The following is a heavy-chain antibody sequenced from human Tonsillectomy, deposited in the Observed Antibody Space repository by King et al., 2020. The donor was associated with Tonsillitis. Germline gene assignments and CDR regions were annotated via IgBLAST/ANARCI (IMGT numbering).Heavy chain of an antibody. CDR1: GFTFSSYG. CDR3: AKDVIGEWELIDY. CDR2: ISYDGSNK. V-gene: IGHV3-30*18. D-gene: IGHD1-26*01. Sequence: VQLVESGGGVVQPGRSLRLSCAASGFTFSSYGMHWVRQAPGKGLEWVAVISYDGSNKYYADSMKGRFTISRDNSKNTLYLQMNSLRAEDTAVYYCAKDVIGEWELIDYWGQGTLVTVSS. J-gene: IGHJ4*02.